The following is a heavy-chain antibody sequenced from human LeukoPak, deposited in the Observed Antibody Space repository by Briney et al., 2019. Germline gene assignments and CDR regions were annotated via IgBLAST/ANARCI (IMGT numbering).Heavy chain of an antibody. V-gene: IGHV3-7*03. Sequence: GGSLRLSCAASGFTLSSYWMSWVRQAPGKGLEWVANIKQDGSEKYYVDSVKGRFTISRDNAKNSLYRQMNSLRAEDTAVYYCARVPEAFDIWGQETMVTVSS. J-gene: IGHJ3*02. CDR1: GFTLSSYW. CDR2: IKQDGSEK. CDR3: ARVPEAFDI.